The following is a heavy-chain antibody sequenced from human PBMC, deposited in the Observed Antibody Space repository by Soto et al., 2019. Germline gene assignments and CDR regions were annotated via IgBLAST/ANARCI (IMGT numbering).Heavy chain of an antibody. CDR2: IYYSGST. D-gene: IGHD6-19*01. CDR1: GGSISSYY. J-gene: IGHJ4*02. CDR3: ASTKVGIGRGWYGIFDY. Sequence: PSETLSLTCTVSGGSISSYYWSWIRQPPGKGLEWIGYIYYSGSTNYNPSLKSRVTISVDTSKNQFSLKLSSVTAADTAVYYCASTKVGIGRGWYGIFDYWGQGTLVTVSS. V-gene: IGHV4-59*01.